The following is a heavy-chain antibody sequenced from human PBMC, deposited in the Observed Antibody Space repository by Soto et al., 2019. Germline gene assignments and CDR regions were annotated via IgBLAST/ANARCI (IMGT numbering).Heavy chain of an antibody. V-gene: IGHV1-69*01. CDR3: AIRTYYYDSSGYPFDP. Sequence: QVQLVQSGAEVKKPGSSVKVSCKASGGTFSSDAISWVRQAPGQGLEWMGGIIPIFGTANYAQTFQGRVTITADESTSTAYMELSSLRSEDTAVYYCAIRTYYYDSSGYPFDPLGQGTLVTVSS. D-gene: IGHD3-22*01. CDR2: IIPIFGTA. J-gene: IGHJ5*02. CDR1: GGTFSSDA.